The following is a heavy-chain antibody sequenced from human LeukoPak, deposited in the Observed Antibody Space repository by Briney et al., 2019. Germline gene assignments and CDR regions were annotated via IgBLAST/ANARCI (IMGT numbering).Heavy chain of an antibody. V-gene: IGHV1-46*01. D-gene: IGHD3-9*01. J-gene: IGHJ4*02. CDR1: GYTFTSYY. CDR3: ARVPRYYDILTGYSEDGYFDY. Sequence: GASVKVSCKASGYTFTSYYMHWVRQAPGQGLEWMGIINPSGGSTSYAQKFQGRVTMTRDTSTSTVYMELSSLRSEDTAVYYCARVPRYYDILTGYSEDGYFDYWGQGTLVTVSS. CDR2: INPSGGST.